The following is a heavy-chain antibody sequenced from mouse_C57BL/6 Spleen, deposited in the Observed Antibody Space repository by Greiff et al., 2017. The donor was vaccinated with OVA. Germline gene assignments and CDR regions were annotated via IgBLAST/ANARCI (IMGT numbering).Heavy chain of an antibody. CDR3: ARSITTVVLDY. J-gene: IGHJ2*01. Sequence: VQLQQSGPELVKPGASVKISCKASGYSFTGYYMNWVKQSPEKSLEWIGEINPSTGGTTYNQKFKAKATLTVDKSSSTAYMQLKSLTSEDSAVYYCARSITTVVLDYWGQGTTLTVSS. CDR1: GYSFTGYY. D-gene: IGHD1-1*01. CDR2: INPSTGGT. V-gene: IGHV1-42*01.